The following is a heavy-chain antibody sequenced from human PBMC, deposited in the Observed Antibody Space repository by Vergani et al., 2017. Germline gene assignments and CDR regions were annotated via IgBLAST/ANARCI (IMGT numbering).Heavy chain of an antibody. V-gene: IGHV3-23*01. CDR2: ISGSCGST. CDR3: SKEHTVVPTGGFDC. J-gene: IGHJ4*02. Sequence: EVQLLESGGGLVQPGGSLRLSCAASGFTFSNYAMSWVRQAPGKGLEWVSAISGSCGSTYYADSVKGRFTISRDKSKNTLYLQMNSLRAEDTAVYYCSKEHTVVPTGGFDCWGQGTLVTVSS. CDR1: GFTFSNYA. D-gene: IGHD2-2*01.